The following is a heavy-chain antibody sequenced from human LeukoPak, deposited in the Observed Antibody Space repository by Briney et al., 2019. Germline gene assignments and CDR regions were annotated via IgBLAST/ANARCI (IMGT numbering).Heavy chain of an antibody. CDR1: GYTFTGYY. V-gene: IGHV1-2*02. J-gene: IGHJ4*02. CDR2: INPNSGGT. Sequence: ASVKVSFKASGYTFTGYYMHWVRQAPGQGLEWMGWINPNSGGTNYAQKFQGRVTMTRDTSISTAYMELSRLRSDDTAVYYCARGTYYYDSSGTDLGYWGQGTLVTVSS. D-gene: IGHD3-22*01. CDR3: ARGTYYYDSSGTDLGY.